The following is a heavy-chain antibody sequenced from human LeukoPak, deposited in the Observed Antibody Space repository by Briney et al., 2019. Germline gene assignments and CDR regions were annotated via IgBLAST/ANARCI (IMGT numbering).Heavy chain of an antibody. D-gene: IGHD6-25*01. CDR2: IYYSGST. CDR3: ARAGSSSGLYDY. Sequence: PSETLSLTCTVSGGSISSGGYYWSWIRQHPGKGLEWIGYIYYSGSTYYNPSLKSRVTISVDTSKNQFSLKLSSVTAADTAVYYYARAGSSSGLYDYWGQGTLVTVSS. CDR1: GGSISSGGYY. V-gene: IGHV4-31*03. J-gene: IGHJ4*02.